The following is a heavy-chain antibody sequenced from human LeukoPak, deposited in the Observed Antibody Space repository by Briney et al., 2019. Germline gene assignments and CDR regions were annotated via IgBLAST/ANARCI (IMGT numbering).Heavy chain of an antibody. CDR1: GYTFTGYY. J-gene: IGHJ4*02. CDR3: ARDLMTTPTWDFDY. CDR2: INPNSGTT. D-gene: IGHD3-16*01. Sequence: ASEKVSCKGSGYTFTGYYMHWVRQAPGEGLEWMGWINPNSGTTNYAQKFQGRVTVTRDTSISTAYMELSRLESDDTAVYYCARDLMTTPTWDFDYWGQGTLVTVAS. V-gene: IGHV1-2*02.